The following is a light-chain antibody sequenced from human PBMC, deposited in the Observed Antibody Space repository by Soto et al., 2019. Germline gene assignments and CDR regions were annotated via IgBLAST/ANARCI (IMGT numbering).Light chain of an antibody. CDR3: QHYGTSPKP. CDR2: GAS. V-gene: IGKV3-20*01. J-gene: IGKJ1*01. CDR1: QSVSSSY. Sequence: ELVFTQSPGTLSLSPGERATLSCRASQSVSSSYLAWYQQKPGQAPRLLILGASTRATGIPDRFSGSGSGTDFTLTISRLEPADFAVYYCQHYGTSPKPFGQGTKVDIK.